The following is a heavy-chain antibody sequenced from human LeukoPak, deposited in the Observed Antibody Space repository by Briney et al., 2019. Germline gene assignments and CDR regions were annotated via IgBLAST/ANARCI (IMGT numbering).Heavy chain of an antibody. CDR1: GGSISSYY. D-gene: IGHD2-21*02. Sequence: PSETLSLTCTVSGGSISSYYWSWIRQAPGKGLEWIGRIYTSESTNYNPSLKSRVTISVDTSKNQFSLKLSSVTAADTAVYYCARGGYCGGDCYFYYWGQGTLVTVSS. J-gene: IGHJ4*02. CDR2: IYTSEST. V-gene: IGHV4-4*08. CDR3: ARGGYCGGDCYFYY.